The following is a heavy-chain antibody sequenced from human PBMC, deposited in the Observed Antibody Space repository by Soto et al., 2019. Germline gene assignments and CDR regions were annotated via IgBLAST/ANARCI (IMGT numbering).Heavy chain of an antibody. Sequence: SETLSLTCTVSGGSISSYYWSWIRQPPGKGLEWIGYIYYSGSTNYNPSLRSRVTISVDTSKNQFSLKLSSVTAADTAVYYCARDRAATGYFGYWGQGTLVTFSS. CDR2: IYYSGST. V-gene: IGHV4-59*01. CDR3: ARDRAATGYFGY. J-gene: IGHJ4*02. D-gene: IGHD2-15*01. CDR1: GGSISSYY.